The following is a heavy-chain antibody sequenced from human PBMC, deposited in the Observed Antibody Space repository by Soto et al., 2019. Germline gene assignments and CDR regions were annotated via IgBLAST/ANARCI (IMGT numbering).Heavy chain of an antibody. CDR1: GGTFISYG. V-gene: IGHV3-30*18. Sequence: PGGSLRLSCAASGGTFISYGMHWVRQAPGKGLEWVAVISYDGSNKYYADSVKGRFTISRDNSKNTLYLQMNSLRAEDTAVYYCAKARLYGSGSYSYYYGMDVWGQGTTVTVSS. D-gene: IGHD3-10*01. J-gene: IGHJ6*02. CDR3: AKARLYGSGSYSYYYGMDV. CDR2: ISYDGSNK.